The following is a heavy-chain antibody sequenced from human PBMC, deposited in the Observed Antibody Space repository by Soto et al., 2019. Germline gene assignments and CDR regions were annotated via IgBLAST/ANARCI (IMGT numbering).Heavy chain of an antibody. CDR3: AKLPSGGSSPVPFDI. Sequence: QVQLVESGGGVVQSGRSLRLSCAASGFIFSNYGIHWVRQAPGKGLEWVAVISYDGSNKYYADSVKGRFTISRDNSKNTLYLQMNSLRGEDTAVYYCAKLPSGGSSPVPFDIWGQGTMVTVSS. V-gene: IGHV3-30*18. J-gene: IGHJ3*02. D-gene: IGHD6-6*01. CDR2: ISYDGSNK. CDR1: GFIFSNYG.